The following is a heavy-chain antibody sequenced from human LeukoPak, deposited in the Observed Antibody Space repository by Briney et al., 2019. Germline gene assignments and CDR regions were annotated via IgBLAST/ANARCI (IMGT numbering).Heavy chain of an antibody. J-gene: IGHJ4*02. V-gene: IGHV4-39*01. CDR3: ATNSYSTTKQEHDY. CDR1: GGSVSSSSYY. D-gene: IGHD2/OR15-2a*01. Sequence: PSETLSLTCTVSGGSVSSSSYYGGWIRQSPGKGLEWIGTIYYSGGTYYNPSLKSRVTISVDTSKNELSLKLSSVTAADTAVYYCATNSYSTTKQEHDYWGQGTLVTVSS. CDR2: IYYSGGT.